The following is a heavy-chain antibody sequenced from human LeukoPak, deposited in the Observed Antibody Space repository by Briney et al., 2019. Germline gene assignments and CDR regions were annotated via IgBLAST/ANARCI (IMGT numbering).Heavy chain of an antibody. Sequence: GGSPRLSRATSGFTFSSYAMSWVRQAPGEGVEGVSAISGSGGSTYYADSVKGRFTIFRDNSKNTLYLQMNSLRAEDTAVYYCAKEGSAVAGTGDYWGQGTLVTVSS. CDR2: ISGSGGST. D-gene: IGHD6-19*01. CDR1: GFTFSSYA. V-gene: IGHV3-23*01. CDR3: AKEGSAVAGTGDY. J-gene: IGHJ4*02.